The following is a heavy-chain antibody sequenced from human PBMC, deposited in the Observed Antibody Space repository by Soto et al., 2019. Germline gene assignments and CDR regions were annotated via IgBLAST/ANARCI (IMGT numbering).Heavy chain of an antibody. D-gene: IGHD3-9*01. CDR1: GGSFSGYY. J-gene: IGHJ4*02. CDR3: ARGIINYDILTGYYRGYFDY. V-gene: IGHV4-34*01. Sequence: QVQLQQWGAGLLKPSETLSLTCAVYGGSFSGYYWSWIRQPPGKGLEWIGEINHSGSTNYNPSLKSRVTISVDTSKNQFSLKVSSVTAADTAVYYCARGIINYDILTGYYRGYFDYWGQGTLVTVSS. CDR2: INHSGST.